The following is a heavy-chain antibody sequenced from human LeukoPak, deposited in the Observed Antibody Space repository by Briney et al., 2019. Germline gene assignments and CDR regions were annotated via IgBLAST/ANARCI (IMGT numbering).Heavy chain of an antibody. CDR1: GGSISSSSYY. CDR2: IYYSGST. V-gene: IGHV4-39*07. D-gene: IGHD1-1*01. J-gene: IGHJ4*02. Sequence: SETLSLTCTVSGGSISSSSYYWGWIRQPPGKGLEWIGSIYYSGSTYYNPSLKSRVTISVDTSKNQFSLKLSSVTAADTAVYYCARDRQLGFDYWGQGTLVTVSS. CDR3: ARDRQLGFDY.